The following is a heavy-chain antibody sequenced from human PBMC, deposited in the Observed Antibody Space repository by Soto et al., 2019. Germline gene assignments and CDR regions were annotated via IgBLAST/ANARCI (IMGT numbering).Heavy chain of an antibody. D-gene: IGHD3-10*01. CDR1: GYTFTSYA. CDR2: INAGNGNT. J-gene: IGHJ6*02. CDR3: ARVLYGSGSYNNYYYYGMDV. Sequence: QVQLVQSGAEVKKPGASVKVSCKASGYTFTSYAMHWVRQAPGQRLEWMGWINAGNGNTKYSQKFQGRVTITRDTSASTADMELSSLRSEDTAVYYCARVLYGSGSYNNYYYYGMDVWGQGTTVTVSS. V-gene: IGHV1-3*01.